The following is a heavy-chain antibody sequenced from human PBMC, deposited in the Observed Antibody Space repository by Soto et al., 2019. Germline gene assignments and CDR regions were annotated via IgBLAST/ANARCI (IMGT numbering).Heavy chain of an antibody. CDR3: ATRRNDGDYVILRYVDY. V-gene: IGHV1-69*01. J-gene: IGHJ4*02. D-gene: IGHD4-17*01. CDR1: GGTFSSYA. Sequence: QVQLVQSGAEVKKPGSSVKVSCKASGGTFSSYAISWVRQAPGQGLEWMGWIIPIFGTANYAQKFQGRVTITADESTSTAYMELSSLRSEDTAVYYCATRRNDGDYVILRYVDYWGQGSLVTVSS. CDR2: IIPIFGTA.